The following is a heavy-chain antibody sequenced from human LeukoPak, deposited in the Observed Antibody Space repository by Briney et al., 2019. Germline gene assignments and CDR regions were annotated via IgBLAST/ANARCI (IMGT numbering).Heavy chain of an antibody. CDR2: ISSSNSYI. CDR1: GFTFSSYS. Sequence: PGGSLRLSCAASGFTFSSYSMNWVRQAPGKGLEWVSSISSSNSYIYNADSVKGRFTISRDNAKNSLYLQMNSLRAEDTAVYYCARVTYAVPDYWGQGTLVAVSS. J-gene: IGHJ4*02. V-gene: IGHV3-21*01. D-gene: IGHD2/OR15-2a*01. CDR3: ARVTYAVPDY.